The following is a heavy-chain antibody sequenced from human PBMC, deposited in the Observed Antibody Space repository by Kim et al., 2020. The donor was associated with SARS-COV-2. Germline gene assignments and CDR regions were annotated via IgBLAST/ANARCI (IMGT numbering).Heavy chain of an antibody. CDR2: IKSKANGETT. V-gene: IGHV3-15*01. Sequence: GGSLRLSCAASGLTFSDAWMSWARQAPGKGLEWVGQIKSKANGETTDYAAPVKGRFTISRDDSKNTLYLQMNSLKTEDTAVYYCGTGSAFDIWGQGSIVTVSS. J-gene: IGHJ3*02. CDR1: GLTFSDAW. D-gene: IGHD3-10*01. CDR3: GTGSAFDI.